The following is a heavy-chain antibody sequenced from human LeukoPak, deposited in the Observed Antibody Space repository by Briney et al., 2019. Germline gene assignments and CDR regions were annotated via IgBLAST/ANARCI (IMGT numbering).Heavy chain of an antibody. CDR1: GGTFSSYA. D-gene: IGHD3-3*02. Sequence: SVKVSCKASGGTFSSYAISWVRQAPGQGLEWMGGIIPIFGTANYAQKFQGRVTITTDESTSTAYMELSSLRSEGTAVYYCARDPPISGQPWFDPWGQGTLVTVSS. J-gene: IGHJ5*02. CDR2: IIPIFGTA. CDR3: ARDPPISGQPWFDP. V-gene: IGHV1-69*05.